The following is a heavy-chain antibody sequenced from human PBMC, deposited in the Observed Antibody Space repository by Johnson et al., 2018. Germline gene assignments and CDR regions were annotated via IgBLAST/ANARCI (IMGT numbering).Heavy chain of an antibody. V-gene: IGHV3-30-3*01. Sequence: QVQLVQSGGGVVQPGRSLRLSCAASGFTFSSYAMHWVRQAPGKGLEWVAVISYDGSNKYYADSVNGRFTISRDNSKNTLYLQMNSLRAEDTAVYYCARDRSWFRPSGTTHAEYFQHWGQGTLVTVSS. CDR2: ISYDGSNK. CDR1: GFTFSSYA. D-gene: IGHD3-10*01. J-gene: IGHJ1*01. CDR3: ARDRSWFRPSGTTHAEYFQH.